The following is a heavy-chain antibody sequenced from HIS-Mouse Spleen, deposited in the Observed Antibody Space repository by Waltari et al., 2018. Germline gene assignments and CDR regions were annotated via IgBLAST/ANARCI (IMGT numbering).Heavy chain of an antibody. Sequence: QLQLQESGPGLVKPSETLSLTCTVSGDSISSSSYYWGWIRQPPGKGLEWLGSIYYSGSTYYNPSLKSRVTISVDTSKNQFSLKLSSVTAADTAVYYCAREIPYSSSWYDWYFDLWGRGTLVTVSS. J-gene: IGHJ2*01. D-gene: IGHD6-13*01. V-gene: IGHV4-39*07. CDR1: GDSISSSSYY. CDR2: IYYSGST. CDR3: AREIPYSSSWYDWYFDL.